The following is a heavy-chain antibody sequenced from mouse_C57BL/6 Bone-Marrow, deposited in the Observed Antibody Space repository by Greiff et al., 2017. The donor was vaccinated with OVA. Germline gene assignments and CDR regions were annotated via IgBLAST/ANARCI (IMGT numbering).Heavy chain of an antibody. J-gene: IGHJ1*03. CDR1: GFTFSSYT. CDR2: ISGGGGNT. Sequence: EVQLQESGGGLVKPGGSLKLSCAASGFTFSSYTMSWVRQTPEKRLEWVATISGGGGNTYYPDSVKGRFTISRDNAKNTLYLQMSSLRSEDTALYYCARRGYYSWYFDVWGTGTTVTVSS. D-gene: IGHD2-3*01. CDR3: ARRGYYSWYFDV. V-gene: IGHV5-9*01.